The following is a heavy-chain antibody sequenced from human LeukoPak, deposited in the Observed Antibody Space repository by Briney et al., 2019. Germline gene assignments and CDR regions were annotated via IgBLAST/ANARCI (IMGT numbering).Heavy chain of an antibody. Sequence: GGSVRLSCEASGFTFSSYAMHWVRQAPGKGLEWVAVISYDGSNKYYADSVKGRFTISRDNSKNTLYLQMNSLRAEDTAVYYCAREVFAGPFDYWGQGTLVTVSS. CDR1: GFTFSSYA. J-gene: IGHJ4*02. CDR3: AREVFAGPFDY. V-gene: IGHV3-30-3*01. CDR2: ISYDGSNK. D-gene: IGHD6-13*01.